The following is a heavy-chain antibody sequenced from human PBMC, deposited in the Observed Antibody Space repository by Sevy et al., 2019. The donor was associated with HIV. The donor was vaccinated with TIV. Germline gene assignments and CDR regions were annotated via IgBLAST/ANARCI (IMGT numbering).Heavy chain of an antibody. Sequence: SVKVSCKASGGTFSSYAISWVRQAPVQGLEWMGGIIPIFGTANYAQKFQGRVTITADKSTSTAYMELSSLRSEDTAVYYCARALSMVRGVGFDYWGQGTLVTVSS. D-gene: IGHD3-10*01. CDR1: GGTFSSYA. CDR2: IIPIFGTA. V-gene: IGHV1-69*06. J-gene: IGHJ4*02. CDR3: ARALSMVRGVGFDY.